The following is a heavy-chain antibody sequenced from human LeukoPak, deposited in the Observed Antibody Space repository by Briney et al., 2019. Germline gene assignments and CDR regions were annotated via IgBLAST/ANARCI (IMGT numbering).Heavy chain of an antibody. Sequence: PSQTLSLTCTVSGGSISSGGYYWSWIRQPPGKGLEWIGYIYHSGSTYYNPSLKSRVTISVDRSKNQFSLKLSSVTAADTAVYYCARGDPLSYYYFDYWGQGTLVTVSS. D-gene: IGHD1-26*01. V-gene: IGHV4-30-2*01. CDR2: IYHSGST. CDR3: ARGDPLSYYYFDY. J-gene: IGHJ4*02. CDR1: GGSISSGGYY.